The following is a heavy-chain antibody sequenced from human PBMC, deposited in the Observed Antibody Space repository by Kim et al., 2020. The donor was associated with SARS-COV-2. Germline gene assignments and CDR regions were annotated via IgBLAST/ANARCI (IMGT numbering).Heavy chain of an antibody. D-gene: IGHD6-13*01. J-gene: IGHJ1*01. Sequence: GGSLRLSCAASGFTFSSYAMSWVRQAPGKGLEWVSAISGSGGSTYYADSVKGRFTISRDNSKNTLYLQMNSLRAEDTAVYYCAKWDSSSWYAEYFQHWGQGTLVTVSS. CDR2: ISGSGGST. CDR1: GFTFSSYA. V-gene: IGHV3-23*01. CDR3: AKWDSSSWYAEYFQH.